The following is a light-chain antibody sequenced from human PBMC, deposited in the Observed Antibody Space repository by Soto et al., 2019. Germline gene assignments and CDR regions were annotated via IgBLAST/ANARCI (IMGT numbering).Light chain of an antibody. CDR3: QSYDSSLGGYV. V-gene: IGLV1-40*01. CDR1: SSNIGAGFD. J-gene: IGLJ1*01. CDR2: DNT. Sequence: QSVLTQPPSVSGAPGQRVTIPCTGSSSNIGAGFDVHWYSQLPGTAPKLLIYDNTNRPSGVPARFSASKSGTSASLAITGLQIADEADYSCQSYDSSLGGYVFGTGTKLTVL.